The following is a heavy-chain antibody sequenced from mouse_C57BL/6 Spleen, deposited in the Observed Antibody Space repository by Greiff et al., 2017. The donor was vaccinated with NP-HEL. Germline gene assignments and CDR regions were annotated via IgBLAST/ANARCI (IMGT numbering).Heavy chain of an antibody. CDR3: ASGDDYDGAWFAY. J-gene: IGHJ3*01. D-gene: IGHD2-4*01. CDR1: GYSFTGYY. CDR2: INPSTGGT. Sequence: VHVKQSGPELVKPGASVKISCKASGYSFTGYYMNWVKQSPEKSLEWIGEINPSTGGTTYNQKFKAKATLTVDKSSSTAYMQLKSLTSEDSAVYYCASGDDYDGAWFAYWGQGTLVTVSA. V-gene: IGHV1-42*01.